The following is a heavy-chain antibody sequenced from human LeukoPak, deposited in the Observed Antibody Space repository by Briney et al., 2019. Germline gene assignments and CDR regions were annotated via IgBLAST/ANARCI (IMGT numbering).Heavy chain of an antibody. CDR1: GFTFNSYG. CDR2: IWYDGSNK. V-gene: IGHV3-33*01. Sequence: GGSLRLSCAASGFTFNSYGRHWVRQAPGKGLEWVAVIWYDGSNKYYADSVKGRFTISRDNSKNTLYLQMNSLRAEDTAVYYCARDSSAYYDILPAYWGQGTLVTVSS. D-gene: IGHD3-9*01. J-gene: IGHJ4*02. CDR3: ARDSSAYYDILPAY.